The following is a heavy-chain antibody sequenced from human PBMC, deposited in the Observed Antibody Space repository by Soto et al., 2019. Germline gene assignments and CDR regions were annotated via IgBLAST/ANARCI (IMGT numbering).Heavy chain of an antibody. CDR1: GFTFSSSW. Sequence: LRLSCAAYGFTFSSSWMIWFRHAREKGLEWVANIKQDGSEKYYVDSVKGRFTISRDNAKNSLYLQMNSLRAEDTAVYYCARDGYDFWSGYYFVDVWGQGTTVTVS. J-gene: IGHJ6*02. CDR2: IKQDGSEK. V-gene: IGHV3-7*03. D-gene: IGHD3-3*01. CDR3: ARDGYDFWSGYYFVDV.